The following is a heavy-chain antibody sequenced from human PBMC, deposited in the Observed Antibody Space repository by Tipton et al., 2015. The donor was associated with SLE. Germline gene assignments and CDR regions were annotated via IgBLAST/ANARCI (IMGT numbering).Heavy chain of an antibody. V-gene: IGHV3-72*01. Sequence: SLRLSCAASGFTFSDHYMDWVRQAPGKGLEWVGRIRKKPNNYTTEYAASVKGRFTISRDDSKNSLYLQMNSLKTEDTAVYYCARVTGSRWALGSGDYWGQGTLVTVSS. J-gene: IGHJ4*02. CDR3: ARVTGSRWALGSGDY. D-gene: IGHD1-1*01. CDR2: IRKKPNNYTT. CDR1: GFTFSDHY.